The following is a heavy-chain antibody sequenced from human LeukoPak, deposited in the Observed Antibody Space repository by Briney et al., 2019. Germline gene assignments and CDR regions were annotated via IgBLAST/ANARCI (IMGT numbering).Heavy chain of an antibody. CDR3: ARSKPPAGISGVVIWGGDAFDI. V-gene: IGHV3-74*01. D-gene: IGHD3-3*02. CDR2: INSDGSST. Sequence: GGSLRLSCAASGFTFSSYWMHWVRQAPGKGLVWVSRINSDGSSTSYADSVKGRFTISRDNAKNTLYLQMNSLRAEDTAVYYCARSKPPAGISGVVIWGGDAFDIWGQGTMVTVSS. J-gene: IGHJ3*02. CDR1: GFTFSSYW.